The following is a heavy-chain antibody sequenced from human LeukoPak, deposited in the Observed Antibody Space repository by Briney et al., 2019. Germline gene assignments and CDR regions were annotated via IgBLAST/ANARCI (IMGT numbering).Heavy chain of an antibody. D-gene: IGHD4-23*01. J-gene: IGHJ4*02. CDR2: IYTSGST. V-gene: IGHV4-4*07. CDR3: AGVVTQSLADY. CDR1: GGSISSYY. Sequence: SETLSLTCTVSGGSISSYYWSWIRQPAGKGLEWIGRIYTSGSTNYNPSLKSRVTMSVDTSKNQFSLMLSSVPAEPTAVYYCAGVVTQSLADYWGQGTMVTVSS.